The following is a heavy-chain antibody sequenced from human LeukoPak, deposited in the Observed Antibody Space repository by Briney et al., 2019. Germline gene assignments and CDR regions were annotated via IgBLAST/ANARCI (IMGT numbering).Heavy chain of an antibody. D-gene: IGHD6-13*01. CDR1: EYTFTSYA. Sequence: ASVKVSCKASEYTFTSYAMHWVRQAPGQRLEWMGWINAGNGNTQYSQKFQGRVTITRDTSANTAYMELSSLRSEDTAVYYCARDRGIAADAPQWAINWFDPWGQGILVTVSS. V-gene: IGHV1-3*01. CDR3: ARDRGIAADAPQWAINWFDP. J-gene: IGHJ5*02. CDR2: INAGNGNT.